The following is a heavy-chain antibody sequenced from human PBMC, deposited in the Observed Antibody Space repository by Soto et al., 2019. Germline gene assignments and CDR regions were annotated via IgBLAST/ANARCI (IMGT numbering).Heavy chain of an antibody. CDR1: GFTFATYA. J-gene: IGHJ5*02. V-gene: IGHV3-30*04. CDR2: ISYDGKSK. Sequence: QVQLVESGGGVVQPGRSLRLSCVASGFTFATYAVHWVRQAPDTGLEWVAAISYDGKSKDYVDSVKGRFFISRDNSRNTVFLQLTSLRPEDTAIYYCARDLDGYKSNWLDPWGQGTLVIVSS. D-gene: IGHD5-12*01. CDR3: ARDLDGYKSNWLDP.